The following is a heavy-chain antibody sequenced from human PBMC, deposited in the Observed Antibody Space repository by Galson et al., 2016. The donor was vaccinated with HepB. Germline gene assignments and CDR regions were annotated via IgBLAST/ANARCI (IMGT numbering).Heavy chain of an antibody. D-gene: IGHD3-10*01. Sequence: SETLSLTCTVSGGSITTYYWNWIRQPPGKGLEWIGYIYYSGSTNYNPSLKSRVTISVDTSRSQFSLKLSSVTAADTAVYYCARAPPTMVRGVAPNFDYWGQGTLVTVSS. V-gene: IGHV4-59*01. CDR1: GGSITTYY. CDR2: IYYSGST. J-gene: IGHJ4*02. CDR3: ARAPPTMVRGVAPNFDY.